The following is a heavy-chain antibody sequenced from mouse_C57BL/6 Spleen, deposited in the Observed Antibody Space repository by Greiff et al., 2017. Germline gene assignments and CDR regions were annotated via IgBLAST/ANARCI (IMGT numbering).Heavy chain of an antibody. CDR1: GFTFSDYG. CDR3: ARGGREFAY. CDR2: ISSGSSTI. Sequence: EVQVVESGGGLVKPGGSLKLSRAASGFTFSDYGMHWVRQAPEKGLEWVAYISSGSSTIYYADTVKGRFTISRDNAKNTLFLQMTSLRSEDTAMYYCARGGREFAYWGQGTLVTVSA. J-gene: IGHJ3*01. D-gene: IGHD3-3*01. V-gene: IGHV5-17*01.